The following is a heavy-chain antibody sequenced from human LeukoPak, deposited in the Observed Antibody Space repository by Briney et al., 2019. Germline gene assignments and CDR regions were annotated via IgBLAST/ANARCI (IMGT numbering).Heavy chain of an antibody. Sequence: SVKVSCKASGGTFSSYAISWVRQAPGQGLEWMGGIIPIFGTANYAQKFQGRVTITADESTSTAYMKLSSLRSEDTAVYYCARDFWSGYYYYYYYGMDVWGQGTTVTVSS. J-gene: IGHJ6*02. CDR2: IIPIFGTA. CDR1: GGTFSSYA. D-gene: IGHD3-3*01. V-gene: IGHV1-69*13. CDR3: ARDFWSGYYYYYYYGMDV.